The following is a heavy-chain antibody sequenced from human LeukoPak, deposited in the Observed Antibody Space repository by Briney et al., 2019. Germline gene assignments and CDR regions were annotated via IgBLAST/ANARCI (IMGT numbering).Heavy chain of an antibody. CDR2: IYSGGST. J-gene: IGHJ4*02. CDR3: AKDREGYSSSWFSSDY. D-gene: IGHD6-13*01. V-gene: IGHV3-66*01. CDR1: GFTVSSNY. Sequence: GGSLRLSCAASGFTVSSNYMSWVRQAPGKGLEWVSVIYSGGSTYFADSVKGRFTISRDNSKNTLYLQMNSLRAEDTAVYYCAKDREGYSSSWFSSDYWGQGTLVTVSS.